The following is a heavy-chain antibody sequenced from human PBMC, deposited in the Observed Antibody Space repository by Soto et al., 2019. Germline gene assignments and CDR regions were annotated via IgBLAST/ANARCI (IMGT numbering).Heavy chain of an antibody. V-gene: IGHV4-4*02. CDR3: TIDGEIYCSGGSCSRL. J-gene: IGHJ1*01. CDR1: SGSISSSNW. Sequence: QVQLQESGPGLVKPSGTLSLTCAVSSGSISSSNWWSWVRQPPGKGLEWIGEIYHSGSTNYNPSLKSRVTIPLDECKNQFSLMLCFGTAADTAVYDGTIDGEIYCSGGSCSRLWGQGTLVTVSS. D-gene: IGHD2-15*01. CDR2: IYHSGST.